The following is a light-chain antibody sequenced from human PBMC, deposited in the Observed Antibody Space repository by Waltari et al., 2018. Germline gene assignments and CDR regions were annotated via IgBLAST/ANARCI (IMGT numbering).Light chain of an antibody. Sequence: EIVLTQSPATLSLSPGERATLSCRAIQTVRSYLAWYQQKPGQAPRLLIFDASSRATGIPAKFSGSRSGTDFTLTVSNLEPEDFAVYYCQQRSNWPYTFGQGTRVEIK. CDR2: DAS. CDR1: QTVRSY. V-gene: IGKV3-11*01. CDR3: QQRSNWPYT. J-gene: IGKJ2*01.